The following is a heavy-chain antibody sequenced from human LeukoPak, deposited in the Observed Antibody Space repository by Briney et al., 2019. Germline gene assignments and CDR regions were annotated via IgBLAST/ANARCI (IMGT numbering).Heavy chain of an antibody. D-gene: IGHD1-26*01. CDR1: GFTVSRNY. CDR2: IYSGGYT. CDR3: ARDREILDGMDV. J-gene: IGHJ6*02. Sequence: PGGSLRLSCAASGFTVSRNYMSWVRQAPGKRLEWVALIYSGGYTDYAASVKGRFIISRDNSKSTLYLQMNGLRAEDTAVYYCARDREILDGMDVWGQGTTVTVSS. V-gene: IGHV3-66*01.